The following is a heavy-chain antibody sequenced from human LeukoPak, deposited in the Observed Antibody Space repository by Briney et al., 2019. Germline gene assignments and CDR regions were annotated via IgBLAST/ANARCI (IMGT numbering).Heavy chain of an antibody. Sequence: SETLSLTCTVSGGSISSYYWSWIRQPAGKGLEWIGRIYTSGSTNFNPSLKSRVTMSVDTSKNQFSLKLSSVTAADTAVYYCARVKAAAGFFDYWGQGTLVTVSS. CDR1: GGSISSYY. D-gene: IGHD6-13*01. CDR2: IYTSGST. V-gene: IGHV4-4*07. CDR3: ARVKAAAGFFDY. J-gene: IGHJ4*02.